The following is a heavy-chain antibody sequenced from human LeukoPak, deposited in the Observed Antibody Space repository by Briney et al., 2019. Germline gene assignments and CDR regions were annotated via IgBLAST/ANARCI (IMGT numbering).Heavy chain of an antibody. CDR3: AKDRLPGGIAVAGTDDGMDV. CDR1: GFSLDDCA. Sequence: GGSLRLSCVASGFSLDDCAMHWVRQVPGKGLEWVSLISGDGGDTYYADSVKGRFTISRDNSRNSLYLQMNSLRTEDTAFYYCAKDRLPGGIAVAGTDDGMDVWGQGTTVTVSS. D-gene: IGHD6-19*01. CDR2: ISGDGGDT. J-gene: IGHJ6*02. V-gene: IGHV3-43*02.